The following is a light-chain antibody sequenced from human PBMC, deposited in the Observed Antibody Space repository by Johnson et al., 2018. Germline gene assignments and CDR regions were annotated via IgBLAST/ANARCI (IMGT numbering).Light chain of an antibody. J-gene: IGLJ1*01. CDR1: SSNIGNNY. V-gene: IGLV1-51*02. CDR2: ENN. CDR3: GTWDSSLSAGKV. Sequence: QSVLTQPPSVSAAPGQKVTISCSGSSSNIGNNYVSWYQQLPGTAPKLLIYENNKRPSGIPDRFSGSKSGTSATLGITGLQTGAEAVYYCGTWDSSLSAGKVFGTGTKVTVL.